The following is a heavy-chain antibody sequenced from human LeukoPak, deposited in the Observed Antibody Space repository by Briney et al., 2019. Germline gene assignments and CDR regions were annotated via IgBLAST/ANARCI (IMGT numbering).Heavy chain of an antibody. CDR1: GFALSSYN. Sequence: GGSLRLSCTASGFALSSYNMNWVRQAPGKGLEWLSYISTSSSVIYQADSVKGRFSISRDNSKNTLYLQMNSLRAEDTAVYYCARAQDGLNWGPDYWGQGTLVTVSS. D-gene: IGHD7-27*01. V-gene: IGHV3-48*01. CDR3: ARAQDGLNWGPDY. CDR2: ISTSSSVI. J-gene: IGHJ4*02.